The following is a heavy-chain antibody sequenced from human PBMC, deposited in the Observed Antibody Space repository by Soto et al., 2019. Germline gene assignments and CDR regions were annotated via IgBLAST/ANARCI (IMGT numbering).Heavy chain of an antibody. Sequence: QVQLQESGPGLVKPSQTLSLTCSVSGGSISSGYYYWNWIRQYPGKGLEWIGYIYHSGSTYYNPSLTSRGTIAVDTSKNQCSLKLRSVAGGGTAVYYCARAPGVMAASAYRTDVWGQGTTVTVSS. V-gene: IGHV4-31*03. CDR2: IYHSGST. D-gene: IGHD2-8*01. CDR1: GGSISSGYYY. J-gene: IGHJ6*02. CDR3: ARAPGVMAASAYRTDV.